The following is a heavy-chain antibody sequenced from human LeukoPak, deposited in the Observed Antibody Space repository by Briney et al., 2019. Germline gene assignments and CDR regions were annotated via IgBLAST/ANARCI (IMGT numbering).Heavy chain of an antibody. V-gene: IGHV3-74*01. CDR3: ARDQGGRATPLDY. Sequence: GGSLRLSCAASGFTFSGDWMHWVRQAPGKGLVWVSHVSSGGYTTRYADSVKGRFTISRDNAKNTLYLQMNSLRAEDTAVYYCARDQGGRATPLDYWGQGTLVTVSS. CDR2: VSSGGYTT. CDR1: GFTFSGDW. J-gene: IGHJ4*02. D-gene: IGHD5-24*01.